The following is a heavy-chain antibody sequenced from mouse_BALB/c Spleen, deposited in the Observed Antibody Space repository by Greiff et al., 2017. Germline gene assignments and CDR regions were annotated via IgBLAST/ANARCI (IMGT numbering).Heavy chain of an antibody. D-gene: IGHD2-4*01. Sequence: LVKTGASVKISCKASGYSFTGYYMHWVKQSHGKSLEWIGYISCYNGATSYNQKFKGKATFTVDTSSSTAYMQFNSLTSEDSAVYYCARSDYDRHGAMDDWGQGTSVTVSS. CDR1: GYSFTGYY. V-gene: IGHV1S34*01. CDR2: ISCYNGAT. CDR3: ARSDYDRHGAMDD. J-gene: IGHJ4*01.